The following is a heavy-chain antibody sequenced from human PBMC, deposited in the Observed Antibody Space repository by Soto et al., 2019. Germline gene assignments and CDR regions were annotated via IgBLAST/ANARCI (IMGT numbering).Heavy chain of an antibody. CDR2: ISYDGSNK. D-gene: IGHD5-18*01. CDR1: GFTFSSYA. Sequence: GSLRLSCAASGFTFSSYAMHWVRQAPGKGLEWVAVISYDGSNKYYADSVKGRFTISRDNSKNTLYLQMNSLRAEDTAVYYCAREGGTAMVRYYYYYYGMDVWGQGTTVTVSS. CDR3: AREGGTAMVRYYYYYYGMDV. J-gene: IGHJ6*02. V-gene: IGHV3-30-3*01.